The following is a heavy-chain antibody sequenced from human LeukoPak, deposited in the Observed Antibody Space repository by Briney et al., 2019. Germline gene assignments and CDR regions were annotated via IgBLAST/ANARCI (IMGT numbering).Heavy chain of an antibody. J-gene: IGHJ4*02. CDR3: ARDLGISVRSITFDY. CDR1: GYTFTSYG. D-gene: IGHD3-10*01. V-gene: IGHV1-18*01. Sequence: ASVKVSCKASGYTFTSYGISWVRQAPGQGLEWMGWISAYNGNTNYAQKLQGRVTMTTDTSTSTAYMELRSLRSDDTAVYYRARDLGISVRSITFDYWGQGTLVTVSS. CDR2: ISAYNGNT.